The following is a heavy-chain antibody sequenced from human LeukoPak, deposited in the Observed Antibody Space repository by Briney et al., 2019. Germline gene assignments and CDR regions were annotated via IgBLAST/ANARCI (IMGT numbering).Heavy chain of an antibody. J-gene: IGHJ4*02. CDR2: ISADNGNT. CDR1: GYTLSNHA. V-gene: IGHV1-18*04. Sequence: GASVKVSCKGSGYTLSNHAFSWVRQAPGQGLEWMGWISADNGNTNHAQKFQGRVSLTTDTSTSTAYMELSRLRSDDTAVYYCARDYCSSTSCLFDYWGQGTLVTVSS. CDR3: ARDYCSSTSCLFDY. D-gene: IGHD2-2*01.